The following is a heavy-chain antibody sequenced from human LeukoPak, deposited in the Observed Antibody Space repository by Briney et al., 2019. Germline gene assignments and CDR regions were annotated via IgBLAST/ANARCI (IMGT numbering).Heavy chain of an antibody. Sequence: GGSLRLSCAPSGLTLSSHAMSWVRQAPGKGLEWVSLISGSGGHTYYGDSVKGRFTISRDNSKNTFYLQMNSLRADDTAVYYCAKGGEATMRDGYNYYYYYMEVWGKGTTVTVSS. CDR3: AKGGEATMRDGYNYYYYYMEV. V-gene: IGHV3-23*01. D-gene: IGHD5-24*01. CDR1: GLTLSSHA. J-gene: IGHJ6*03. CDR2: ISGSGGHT.